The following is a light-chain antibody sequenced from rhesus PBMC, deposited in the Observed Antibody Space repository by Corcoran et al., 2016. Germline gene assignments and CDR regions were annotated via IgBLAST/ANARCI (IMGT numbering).Light chain of an antibody. CDR3: QQYSSSPPT. V-gene: IGKV1-22*01. CDR2: KAA. CDR1: QSISSW. J-gene: IGKJ1*01. Sequence: DIQMTQSPSSLSASVGDTVTITCRASQSISSWLAWYQQKPGKAHKLLSYKAATLQSGGPSRFRGSGAGTYFTLSSSSPQSDDFATYECQQYSSSPPTFGQGAKVEIK.